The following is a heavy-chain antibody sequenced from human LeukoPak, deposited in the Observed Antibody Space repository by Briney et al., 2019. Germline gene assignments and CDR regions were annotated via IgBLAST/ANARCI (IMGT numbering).Heavy chain of an antibody. J-gene: IGHJ3*02. CDR1: GFTFSSYW. D-gene: IGHD5-12*01. CDR2: INSDESST. CDR3: ARPGRYSRLAFDI. Sequence: GGSLRLSCAASGFTFSSYWMHWVRQAPGKGLVWVSRINSDESSTSYADSVKGRFTISRDNAKNTLYLQMNSLRAEDTAVYYCARPGRYSRLAFDIWGQGTMVTVSS. V-gene: IGHV3-74*01.